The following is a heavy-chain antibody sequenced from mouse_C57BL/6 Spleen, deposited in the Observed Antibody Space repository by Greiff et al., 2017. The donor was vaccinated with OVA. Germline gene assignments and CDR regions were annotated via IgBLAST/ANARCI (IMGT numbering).Heavy chain of an antibody. J-gene: IGHJ4*01. CDR3: ARTGYGNSYYAMDY. Sequence: VQLQQPGAELVKPGASVKMSCKASGYTFTSYWITWVKQRPGQGLEWIGDIYPGSGSTNYNEKFKSKATLTVDTSSSTAYMQLSSLTSEDSAVYYCARTGYGNSYYAMDYWGQGTSVTVSS. CDR1: GYTFTSYW. D-gene: IGHD2-10*02. CDR2: IYPGSGST. V-gene: IGHV1-55*01.